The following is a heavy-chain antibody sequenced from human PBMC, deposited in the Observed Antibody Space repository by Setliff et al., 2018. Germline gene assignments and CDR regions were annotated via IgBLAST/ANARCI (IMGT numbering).Heavy chain of an antibody. CDR1: GGSINSGPYY. D-gene: IGHD5-18*01. CDR3: ARGDSSGNNYPVLDY. J-gene: IGHJ4*02. CDR2: IYSKGSM. V-gene: IGHV4-61*09. Sequence: SETLSLTCTVTGGSINSGPYYWTWIRQSAGKGLEWLGQIYSKGSMNYNPSLKSRVTIPADSSKSQFFLRLTSVTAADTAIYYCARGDSSGNNYPVLDYWGQGTRVTVSS.